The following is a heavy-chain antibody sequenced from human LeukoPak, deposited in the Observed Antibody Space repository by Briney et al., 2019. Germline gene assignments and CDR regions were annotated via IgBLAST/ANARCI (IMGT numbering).Heavy chain of an antibody. Sequence: GGSLRLSCAASGFTFSSYAMSWVRQAPGKGLEWVSAISGSGGSTYYADSVKGRFTISRDNSKNTLYLQMNSLRAEDTAVYYCAKEGYSSRDPYQGWTYYFDYWGQGTLVTVSS. CDR3: AKEGYSSRDPYQGWTYYFDY. D-gene: IGHD6-13*01. CDR1: GFTFSSYA. V-gene: IGHV3-23*01. J-gene: IGHJ4*02. CDR2: ISGSGGST.